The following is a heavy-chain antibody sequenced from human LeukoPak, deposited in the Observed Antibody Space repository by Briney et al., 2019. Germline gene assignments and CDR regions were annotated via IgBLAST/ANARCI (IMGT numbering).Heavy chain of an antibody. CDR2: ISYHGSNK. CDR3: ARDIVAGSPDYFDY. J-gene: IGHJ4*02. V-gene: IGHV3-30*03. CDR1: GFTFSSYG. D-gene: IGHD6-19*01. Sequence: PGGSLRLSCAASGFTFSSYGMYWVRQAPGKGLEWVAVISYHGSNKYYADSVKGRFTISRDDSTNTLFLQMNSLTAEDTAVYYCARDIVAGSPDYFDYWAREPWSPSPQ.